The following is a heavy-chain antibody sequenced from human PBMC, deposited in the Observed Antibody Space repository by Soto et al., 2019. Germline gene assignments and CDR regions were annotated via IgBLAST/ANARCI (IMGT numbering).Heavy chain of an antibody. V-gene: IGHV3-30*18. CDR3: AKVGAPKVLHDAFDI. J-gene: IGHJ3*02. D-gene: IGHD1-1*01. CDR1: GFTFSSYG. CDR2: ISYDGSNK. Sequence: QPGGSLRLSCAASGFTFSSYGMHWVRQAPGKGLEWVAVISYDGSNKYYADSVKGRFTISRDNSKNTLYLQMNSLRAEDTAVYYCAKVGAPKVLHDAFDIWGQGTMVTVSS.